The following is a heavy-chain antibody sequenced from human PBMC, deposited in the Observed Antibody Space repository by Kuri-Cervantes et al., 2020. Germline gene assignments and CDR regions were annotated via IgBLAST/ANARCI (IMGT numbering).Heavy chain of an antibody. CDR2: IYHSGST. J-gene: IGHJ5*02. D-gene: IGHD2-2*01. V-gene: IGHV4-30-2*01. CDR3: ARQYCSSTSCYFGFDP. CDR1: GGSISSGDYY. Sequence: SETLSLTCTVSGGSISSGDYYWSWIRQPPGKGLEWIGYIYHSGSTYYNPSLKSRVTISVDRSKNQFSLKLSSVTAADTAVYYCARQYCSSTSCYFGFDPWGQGTLVTVSS.